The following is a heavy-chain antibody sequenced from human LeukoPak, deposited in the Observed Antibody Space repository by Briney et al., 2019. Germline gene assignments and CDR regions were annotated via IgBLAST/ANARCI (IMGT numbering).Heavy chain of an antibody. V-gene: IGHV4-59*01. D-gene: IGHD5-12*01. CDR3: GRVRTGNTGSPEYFED. CDR2: LFYSGNT. Sequence: SETLSLTCTVSGGSISSYYWSWIRQPQAQGLDWIGYLFYSGNTNSNPSLKSRVTISADTSKNQFSLRLNSVTAADTAVYFCGRVRTGNTGSPEYFEDWGQGTLVTVSS. CDR1: GGSISSYY. J-gene: IGHJ1*01.